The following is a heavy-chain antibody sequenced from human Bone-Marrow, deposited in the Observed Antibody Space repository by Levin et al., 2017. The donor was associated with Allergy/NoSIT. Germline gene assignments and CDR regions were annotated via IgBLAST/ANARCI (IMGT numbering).Heavy chain of an antibody. CDR3: TRYGTGWYNFDS. D-gene: IGHD6-19*01. V-gene: IGHV3-7*01. CDR2: IKEDGSQT. Sequence: PSETLSLTCAASGFTFRNYWMSWVRQTPGKGLEWVANIKEDGSQTYYVDSVKARFTISRDNAKNSLSLQMNSLRAEDTAVYYCTRYGTGWYNFDSWGQGTLVTVSS. CDR1: GFTFRNYW. J-gene: IGHJ4*02.